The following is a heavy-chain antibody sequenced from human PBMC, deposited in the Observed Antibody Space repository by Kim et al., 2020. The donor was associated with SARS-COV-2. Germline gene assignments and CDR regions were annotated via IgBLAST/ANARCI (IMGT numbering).Heavy chain of an antibody. J-gene: IGHJ4*02. Sequence: GGSLRLSCAASGFTFSSYEMNWVRQAPGKGLEWVSYISSSGSTIYYADSVKGRFTISRDNAKNSLYLQMNSLRAEDTAVYYCARRGSSWYIYYFDYWGQGTLVTVSS. V-gene: IGHV3-48*03. CDR1: GFTFSSYE. CDR2: ISSSGSTI. CDR3: ARRGSSWYIYYFDY. D-gene: IGHD6-13*01.